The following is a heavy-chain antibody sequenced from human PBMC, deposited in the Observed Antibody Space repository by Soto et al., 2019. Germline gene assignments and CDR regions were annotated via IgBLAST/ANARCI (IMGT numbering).Heavy chain of an antibody. CDR1: GGSFSGYY. CDR3: ASGYGDQLYYFDY. CDR2: INHSGST. V-gene: IGHV4-34*01. J-gene: IGHJ4*02. Sequence: TLSLTCAVYGGSFSGYYWSWIRQPPGKGLEWIGEINHSGSTNYNPSLKSRVTISVDTSKNQFSLKLSSVTAADTAVYYCASGYGDQLYYFDYWGQGTLVTAPQ. D-gene: IGHD4-17*01.